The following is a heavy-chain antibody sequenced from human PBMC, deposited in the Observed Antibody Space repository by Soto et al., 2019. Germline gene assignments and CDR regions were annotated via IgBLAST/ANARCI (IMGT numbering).Heavy chain of an antibody. Sequence: EVQLLESGGGLVQPGGSLRLSCAASGFAFSSYAMSWVRQAPGKGLEWVSSISGSTSGTYYADAVKGRFTISRDNSNNTLYLQMNSLRAEDTAVYYCAKDRGCIDPFDYGGQGALVTVSS. CDR2: ISGSTSGT. CDR1: GFAFSSYA. J-gene: IGHJ4*02. CDR3: AKDRGCIDPFDY. D-gene: IGHD3-16*02. V-gene: IGHV3-23*01.